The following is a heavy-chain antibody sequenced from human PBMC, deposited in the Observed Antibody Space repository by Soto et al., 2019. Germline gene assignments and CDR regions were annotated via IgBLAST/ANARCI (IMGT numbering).Heavy chain of an antibody. Sequence: GGSLRLSCAASGFTFSSYAMSWVRQAPGKGLEWVSAISGSGGSTYYADSVKGRFTISRDNSKNTRYLQMNSLRAEDTAVYYCATGREATMILVVMGYYFDYWGQGTLVTVSS. D-gene: IGHD3-22*01. V-gene: IGHV3-23*01. CDR1: GFTFSSYA. CDR3: ATGREATMILVVMGYYFDY. CDR2: ISGSGGST. J-gene: IGHJ4*02.